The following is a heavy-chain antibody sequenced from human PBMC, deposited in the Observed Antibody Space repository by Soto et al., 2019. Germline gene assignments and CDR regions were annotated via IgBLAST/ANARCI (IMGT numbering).Heavy chain of an antibody. Sequence: QVTLKESGPVLVKPTETLTLTCTVSGFSLSNTRMGVSWIRQPPGKALEWLAHIFSNDEKSYSTSLKSRLTISKDTSKSQVVLIMTNMDPVDTATYYCARDVLTGIGPHGYDYWGQGTLVTVSS. CDR2: IFSNDEK. CDR1: GFSLSNTRMG. J-gene: IGHJ4*02. V-gene: IGHV2-26*01. D-gene: IGHD2-2*03. CDR3: ARDVLTGIGPHGYDY.